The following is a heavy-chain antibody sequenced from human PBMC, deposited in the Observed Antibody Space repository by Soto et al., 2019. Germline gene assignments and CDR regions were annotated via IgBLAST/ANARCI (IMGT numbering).Heavy chain of an antibody. CDR3: ARGSREQSYYYYGMDV. Sequence: QVQLVQSGAEVKKPGASVKVSCKASGYIFTNYGISWVRQAPGQGLEWMGWISGYNGNTHHAQKFQGRVTMSTDTPTGTAYMELRSLRSDDTAVYYCARGSREQSYYYYGMDVWGQGTTVTVSS. J-gene: IGHJ6*02. CDR2: ISGYNGNT. V-gene: IGHV1-18*04. CDR1: GYIFTNYG.